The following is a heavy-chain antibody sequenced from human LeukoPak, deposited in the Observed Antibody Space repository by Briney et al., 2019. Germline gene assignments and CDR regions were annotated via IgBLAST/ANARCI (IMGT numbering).Heavy chain of an antibody. CDR3: ARMGAAAAGTWGAYYYYYGMDV. J-gene: IGHJ6*02. Sequence: SGPTLVNPTQTLTLTCTFSGFSLSTSGMCVSWIRQPPGKALEWLARIDWDDDKYYSTSLKTRLTISKDTSKNQVVLTMTNMDPVDTATYYCARMGAAAAGTWGAYYYYYGMDVWGQGTTVTVSS. CDR1: GFSLSTSGMC. CDR2: IDWDDDK. D-gene: IGHD6-13*01. V-gene: IGHV2-70*11.